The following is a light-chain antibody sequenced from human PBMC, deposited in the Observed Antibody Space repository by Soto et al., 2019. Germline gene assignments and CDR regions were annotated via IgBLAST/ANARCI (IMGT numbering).Light chain of an antibody. V-gene: IGLV1-44*01. J-gene: IGLJ2*01. Sequence: QSVLTQPPSASGTPGQRVTISCSGSRSSIGTNTVTWYQQLPETAPKLLIYSDNQRPSGVPDRFSGSKSGTSASLAISALQSDDEAAYYCAAWDVRFVVFGGGTKLTVL. CDR1: RSSIGTNT. CDR3: AAWDVRFVV. CDR2: SDN.